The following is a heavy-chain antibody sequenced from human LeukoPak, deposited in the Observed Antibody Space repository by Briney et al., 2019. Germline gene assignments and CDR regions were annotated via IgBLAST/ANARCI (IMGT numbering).Heavy chain of an antibody. CDR2: ISYDGSNK. D-gene: IGHD3-10*01. Sequence: GGSLRLSCAASGFTFSSYAMHWVRQAPGKGLEWVAVISYDGSNKYYADSVKGRFTISRDNSKNTLYLQMNSLRAEDTAVYYCARDKYYYGSGSSRTLYYYGMDVWGQGTTVTVSS. CDR1: GFTFSSYA. J-gene: IGHJ6*02. V-gene: IGHV3-30-3*01. CDR3: ARDKYYYGSGSSRTLYYYGMDV.